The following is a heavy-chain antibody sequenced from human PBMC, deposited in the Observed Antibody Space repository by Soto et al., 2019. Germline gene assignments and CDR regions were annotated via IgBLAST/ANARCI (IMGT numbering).Heavy chain of an antibody. J-gene: IGHJ4*02. CDR2: ISYDGGKK. CDR1: GFNFSSYA. CDR3: AREGQPAAGTTPHN. V-gene: IGHV3-30*04. D-gene: IGHD6-13*01. Sequence: GGSLRLSCAASGFNFSSYAMHWVRQAPGKGLEWVAVISYDGGKKYYADSVEGRFTISRDNSKNTLYVEMNSLSAEDTAVYYCAREGQPAAGTTPHNWGQGTLVTVS.